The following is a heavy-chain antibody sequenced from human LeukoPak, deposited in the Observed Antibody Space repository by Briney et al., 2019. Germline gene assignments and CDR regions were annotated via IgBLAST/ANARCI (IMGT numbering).Heavy chain of an antibody. CDR3: AKSLYYYDSSGYFIYDY. CDR1: GFTFSSYS. CDR2: ISSSSSTI. D-gene: IGHD3-22*01. Sequence: PGGSLRLSCAASGFTFSSYSMNWVRQAPGKGLEWVSYISSSSSTIYYADSVKGRFTISRDNAKNSLYLQMNSLRAEDTAVYYCAKSLYYYDSSGYFIYDYWGQGTLVTVSS. J-gene: IGHJ4*02. V-gene: IGHV3-48*01.